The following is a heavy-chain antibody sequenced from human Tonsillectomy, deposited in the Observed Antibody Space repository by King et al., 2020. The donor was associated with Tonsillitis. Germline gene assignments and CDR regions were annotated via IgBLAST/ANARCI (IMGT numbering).Heavy chain of an antibody. D-gene: IGHD3-3*01. Sequence: QLVQSGGGLVKPGGSLRLSCAASGFTFSDYYMRWIRQAPGKGLEWVSYISSSGSTIYYADSVKGRFTISRDNAKNSLYLQMNSLRAEDTAVYYCASVFYDFWSGYLDYWGQGTLVTVSS. CDR2: ISSSGSTI. V-gene: IGHV3-11*01. CDR3: ASVFYDFWSGYLDY. CDR1: GFTFSDYY. J-gene: IGHJ4*02.